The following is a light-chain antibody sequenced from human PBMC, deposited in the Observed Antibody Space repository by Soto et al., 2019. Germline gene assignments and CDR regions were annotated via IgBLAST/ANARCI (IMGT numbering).Light chain of an antibody. V-gene: IGKV3-11*01. CDR2: DAS. J-gene: IGKJ3*01. Sequence: LLRESPATQYLSGGERGSLCCWASQSVNNFLAWYQQKPGQAPRLLIFDASYRATGIPGRLSGSGSGTDLTITISSLEPEDFEVYYCQQRSSWPATFGPGTKVDIK. CDR3: QQRSSWPAT. CDR1: QSVNNF.